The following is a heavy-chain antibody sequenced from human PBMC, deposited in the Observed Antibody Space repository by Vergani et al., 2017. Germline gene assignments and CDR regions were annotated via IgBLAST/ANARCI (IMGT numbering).Heavy chain of an antibody. V-gene: IGHV4-39*01. Sequence: QLQLQESGPGLVKPSATLSLTCSVSGASIRSSNYYWGWIRQPPGKGLEWIASIYYSGSTYYNPSLKSRVTISVDTSKNQFSLKLSSVTAADTAVYFCARHSTVEWLVKLGWIDPWGRESWSPSPQ. D-gene: IGHD6-19*01. CDR3: ARHSTVEWLVKLGWIDP. CDR1: GASIRSSNYY. CDR2: IYYSGST. J-gene: IGHJ5*02.